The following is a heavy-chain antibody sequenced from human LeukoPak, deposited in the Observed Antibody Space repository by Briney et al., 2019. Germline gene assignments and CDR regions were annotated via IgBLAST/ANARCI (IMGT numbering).Heavy chain of an antibody. J-gene: IGHJ4*02. D-gene: IGHD4-17*01. CDR3: ARIPTYGDYAYFDY. CDR1: GFSLSTSGMR. Sequence: SGPALAKPTQTLTLTCTFSGFSLSTSGMRVSWIRQPPGKALEWLARIDWDDDKFYNTSLKTRLTISKDTSKNQVVLTMTNMDPVDTATYYCARIPTYGDYAYFDYWGQGTLVTVSS. CDR2: IDWDDDK. V-gene: IGHV2-70*04.